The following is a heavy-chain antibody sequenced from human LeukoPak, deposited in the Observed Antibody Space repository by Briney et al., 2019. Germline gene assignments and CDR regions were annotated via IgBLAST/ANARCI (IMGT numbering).Heavy chain of an antibody. CDR1: GYTFTSYY. J-gene: IGHJ4*02. CDR3: ARDLDTIFGVVIIVRLGADY. Sequence: GASVKVSCKASGYTFTSYYMHWVRQAPGQGLEWMGIINPSGGSTSYAQKFQGRVTMTRDMSTSTVYMELSSLRSEDTAVYYCARDLDTIFGVVIIVRLGADYWGQGTLVTVSS. CDR2: INPSGGST. D-gene: IGHD3-3*01. V-gene: IGHV1-46*01.